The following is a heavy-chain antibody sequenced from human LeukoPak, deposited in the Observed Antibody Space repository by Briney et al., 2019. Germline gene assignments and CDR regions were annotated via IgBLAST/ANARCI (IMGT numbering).Heavy chain of an antibody. Sequence: PGRSLRLSCAASGFTFDDYAMHGVRQAPGKGLEWVSGISWNSGSIGYADSVKGRFTISRDNAKNSLYLQMNSLRAEDTALYYCAKDMRTEYYDILTGYLDYWGQGTLVTVSS. V-gene: IGHV3-9*01. CDR2: ISWNSGSI. J-gene: IGHJ4*02. CDR3: AKDMRTEYYDILTGYLDY. D-gene: IGHD3-9*01. CDR1: GFTFDDYA.